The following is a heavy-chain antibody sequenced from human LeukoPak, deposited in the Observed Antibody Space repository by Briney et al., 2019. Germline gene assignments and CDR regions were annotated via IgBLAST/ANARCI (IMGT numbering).Heavy chain of an antibody. D-gene: IGHD6-19*01. CDR2: IYYSGST. V-gene: IGHV4-61*01. CDR1: GGSVSSGSYY. CDR3: AREAVAPKMDV. Sequence: PSETLSLTCTVSGGSVSSGSYYWSWIRQPPGKGLEWIGYIYYSGSTNYNPSLKSRVTISVDTSKNQFSLKLSSVTAADTAVYYCAREAVAPKMDVWGQGTTVTASS. J-gene: IGHJ6*02.